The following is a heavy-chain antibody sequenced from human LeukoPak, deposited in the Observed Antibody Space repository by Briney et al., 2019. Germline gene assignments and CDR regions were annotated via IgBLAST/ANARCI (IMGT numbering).Heavy chain of an antibody. CDR3: ARGPTYYYDSSGYYYGYYYYGMDV. V-gene: IGHV4-39*01. CDR1: GGSISSSTYY. J-gene: IGHJ6*02. CDR2: IYYSGST. Sequence: PSETLSPTCTVSGGSISSSTYYWGWIRQPPGKGLEWIGTIYYSGSTYYNPSLKSRVAISVDMSKNQFSLKLSSVTAADTAVYYCARGPTYYYDSSGYYYGYYYYGMDVWGQGTTVTVSS. D-gene: IGHD3-22*01.